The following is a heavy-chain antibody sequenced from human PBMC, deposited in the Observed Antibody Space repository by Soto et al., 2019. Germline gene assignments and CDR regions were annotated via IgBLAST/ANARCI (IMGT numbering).Heavy chain of an antibody. J-gene: IGHJ4*02. Sequence: SETLSLTCTVSGGSISSSSYYWGWIRQPPGKGLEWIGSIYYSGSTYYNPSLKSRVTISVDTSKNQFSLKLSSVTAADTAVYYCARQDSSGSQYYFDYWGQGTLVTVSS. V-gene: IGHV4-39*01. CDR2: IYYSGST. CDR3: ARQDSSGSQYYFDY. CDR1: GGSISSSSYY. D-gene: IGHD6-19*01.